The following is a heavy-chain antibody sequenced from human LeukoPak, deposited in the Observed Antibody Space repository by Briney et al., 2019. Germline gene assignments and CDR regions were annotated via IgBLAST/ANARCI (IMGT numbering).Heavy chain of an antibody. CDR1: GYTFTSYY. CDR2: INPSGGST. Sequence: ASVKVSCKASGYTFTSYYMHWVRQAPGQGLEWMGIINPSGGSTSYAQKFQGRVTITRNTSISTAYMELSSLRSEDTAVYYCATNVGAYYDSSGYYDAFDIWGQGTMVTVSS. D-gene: IGHD3-22*01. J-gene: IGHJ3*02. CDR3: ATNVGAYYDSSGYYDAFDI. V-gene: IGHV1-46*01.